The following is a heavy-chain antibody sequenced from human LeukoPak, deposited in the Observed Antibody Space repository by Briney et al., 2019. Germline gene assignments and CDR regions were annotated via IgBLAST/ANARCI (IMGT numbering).Heavy chain of an antibody. D-gene: IGHD1-26*01. Sequence: ASVKVSCKASGYTFTGYYMHWVRQAPGQGLEWMGWINPNSCGTNSAQKFQGRVTMTRDTSISTAYMELTRLRADDTAVYYCARGPRWDPHFDSWGQGTLVTVSS. J-gene: IGHJ4*02. CDR1: GYTFTGYY. V-gene: IGHV1-2*02. CDR3: ARGPRWDPHFDS. CDR2: INPNSCGT.